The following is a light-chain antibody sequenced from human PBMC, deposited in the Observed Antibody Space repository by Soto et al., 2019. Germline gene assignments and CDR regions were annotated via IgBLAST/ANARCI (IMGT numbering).Light chain of an antibody. CDR2: DND. V-gene: IGLV1-51*01. Sequence: QSVLTQPPSVSAAPGQKVTISCSGSNSNIGNNYVPWYQQLPGTAPKLLIYDNDVRPSGIPDRFSASKSGTSATLDITGLQTGDEADYYCGTWDTSLSAVFGGGTKVTVL. CDR1: NSNIGNNY. J-gene: IGLJ2*01. CDR3: GTWDTSLSAV.